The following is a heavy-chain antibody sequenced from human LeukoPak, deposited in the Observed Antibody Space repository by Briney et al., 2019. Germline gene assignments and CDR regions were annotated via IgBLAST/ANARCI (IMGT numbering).Heavy chain of an antibody. CDR1: GFTFTSYA. CDR3: VKDMGRLLYYFDY. CDR2: ISSYGGGT. J-gene: IGHJ4*02. V-gene: IGHV3-64D*06. D-gene: IGHD3-10*01. Sequence: GGSLRLSCSASGFTFTSYALHWVRQAPGKGLEHVSSISSYGGGTYYADSVKGRFTIFRDNSKNTLYLQMSSLRAEDTAVYYCVKDMGRLLYYFDYWGQGTLVTVSS.